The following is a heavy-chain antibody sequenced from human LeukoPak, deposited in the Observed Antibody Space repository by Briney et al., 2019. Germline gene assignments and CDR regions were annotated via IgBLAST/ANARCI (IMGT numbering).Heavy chain of an antibody. V-gene: IGHV1-18*01. CDR2: ISAYNGNT. Sequence: ASVKVSCKASGYTFTSYGISWVRQAPGQGLEWMGWISAYNGNTNYARKLQGRVTMTTDTSTSTAYMELSRLRSDDTAVYYCARVRYRLAETYIDYWGQGTLVTVSS. CDR3: ARVRYRLAETYIDY. J-gene: IGHJ4*02. CDR1: GYTFTSYG. D-gene: IGHD3-16*01.